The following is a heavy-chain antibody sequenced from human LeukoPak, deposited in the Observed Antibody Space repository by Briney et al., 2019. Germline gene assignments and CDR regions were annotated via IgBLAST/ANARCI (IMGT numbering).Heavy chain of an antibody. Sequence: SETLSLTCTVSGGSISSGGYYWSWIRQHPGKGREWIGYIYYSGSTYYNPSLKSRVTISVDTSKNQFSLRLSSVTDADTAVYYCARDARYTTVTTVGKSVYWYFDIWGRGTLVTVSS. CDR2: IYYSGST. J-gene: IGHJ2*01. V-gene: IGHV4-31*03. CDR3: ARDARYTTVTTVGKSVYWYFDI. CDR1: GGSISSGGYY. D-gene: IGHD4-17*01.